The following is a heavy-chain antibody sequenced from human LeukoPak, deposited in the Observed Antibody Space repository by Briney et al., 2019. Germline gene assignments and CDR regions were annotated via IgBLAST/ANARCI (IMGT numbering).Heavy chain of an antibody. J-gene: IGHJ6*02. CDR3: ARGRSNYYGMDV. CDR1: DGSINSYY. D-gene: IGHD1-26*01. V-gene: IGHV4-59*01. CDR2: IYYNGNT. Sequence: PSETLSLTCSVSDGSINSYYWNWIRRPPGKGLEWIGYIYYNGNTNYSPSLKSQVTMSVDTSKNLFSLKVSSVTAADTAVYYCARGRSNYYGMDVWGQGTTVTVSS.